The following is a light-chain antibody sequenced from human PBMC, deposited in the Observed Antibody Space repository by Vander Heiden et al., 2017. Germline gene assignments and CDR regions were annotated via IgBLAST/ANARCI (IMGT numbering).Light chain of an antibody. CDR3: QQYGTSPMT. Sequence: EIVLPQSPGTLSLSPGERATLSCRASQSVSSNYLAWYQQNLGQAPRLLIYGASSRAAGIPDRFSGSGSGTDFALTISRLEPEDFALYYCQQYGTSPMTFGQGTKVEVK. J-gene: IGKJ1*01. CDR1: QSVSSNY. CDR2: GAS. V-gene: IGKV3-20*01.